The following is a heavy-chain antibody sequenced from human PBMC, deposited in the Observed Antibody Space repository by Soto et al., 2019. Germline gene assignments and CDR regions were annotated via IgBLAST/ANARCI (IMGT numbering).Heavy chain of an antibody. Sequence: ASVTVSCQASGYTFITVDINWVRQAAGQGLEWMGWMNPYNGNAGYAQKFQGRVTMTRNTSTSTAYMELSSLTSDDSAVYFCARRKEGSGTNYFDSWGQGTLVTVSS. V-gene: IGHV1-8*01. CDR1: GYTFITVD. CDR2: MNPYNGNA. J-gene: IGHJ4*02. CDR3: ARRKEGSGTNYFDS.